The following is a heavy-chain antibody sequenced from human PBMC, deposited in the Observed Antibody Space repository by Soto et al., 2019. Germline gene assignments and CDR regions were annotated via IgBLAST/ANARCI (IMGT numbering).Heavy chain of an antibody. Sequence: VQLLESGGGLIQPGESLRLSCAASGFTFSYGIHWLRQAPCKGLEWVAYISYDSSNKFYGDSVKGRFTISRDNSKNTQYLQMNSLRAEDTAVYYCAKLVIGYCSGNTCDDYWGQGTLVAVSS. D-gene: IGHD2-15*01. J-gene: IGHJ4*02. CDR1: GFTFSYG. CDR3: AKLVIGYCSGNTCDDY. V-gene: IGHV3-30*18. CDR2: ISYDSSNK.